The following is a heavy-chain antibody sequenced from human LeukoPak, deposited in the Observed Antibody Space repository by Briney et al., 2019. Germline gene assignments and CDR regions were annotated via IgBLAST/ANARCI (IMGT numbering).Heavy chain of an antibody. CDR2: ISYDGSNK. CDR3: ARDGGYSYGFRFDY. V-gene: IGHV3-30*04. D-gene: IGHD5-18*01. Sequence: PGGSLRLSCAASGFTFSNYALHWVRQAPGKGLEWVAVISYDGSNKYYADSVKGRFTISRDNAKNSLYLQMNSLRAEDTAVYYCARDGGYSYGFRFDYWGQGTLVTVSS. CDR1: GFTFSNYA. J-gene: IGHJ4*02.